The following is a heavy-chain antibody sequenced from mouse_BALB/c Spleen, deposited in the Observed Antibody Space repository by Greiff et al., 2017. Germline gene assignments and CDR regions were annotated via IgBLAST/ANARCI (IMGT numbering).Heavy chain of an antibody. CDR2: ISYDGSN. Sequence: EVKLVESGPGLVKPSQSLSLTCSVTGYSITSGYYWNWIRQFPGNKLEWMGYISYDGSNNYNPSLKNRISITRDTSKNQFFLKLNSVTTEDTATYYCARGGGSSYDAMDYWGQGTSVTVSS. D-gene: IGHD1-1*01. CDR3: ARGGGSSYDAMDY. CDR1: GYSITSGYY. V-gene: IGHV3-6*02. J-gene: IGHJ4*01.